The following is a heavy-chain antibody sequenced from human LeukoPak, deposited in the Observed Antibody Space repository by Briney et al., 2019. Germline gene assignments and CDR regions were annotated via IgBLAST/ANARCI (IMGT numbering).Heavy chain of an antibody. CDR3: ACGRYCDSSACAPWFDP. Sequence: SETLSLTCTVSGGSISSSSYYWGWIRQPPGKGLEWIGSIHYSGSTYYNPSLKSRVTISVDTSKNQFSLKLSSVTTADTAVYYCACGRYCDSSACAPWFDPWGQGTLVTVSS. V-gene: IGHV4-39*01. CDR2: IHYSGST. J-gene: IGHJ5*02. D-gene: IGHD2/OR15-2a*01. CDR1: GGSISSSSYY.